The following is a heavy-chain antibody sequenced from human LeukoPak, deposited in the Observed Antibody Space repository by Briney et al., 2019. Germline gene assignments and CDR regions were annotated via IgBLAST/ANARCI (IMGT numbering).Heavy chain of an antibody. CDR1: GFTFSSFA. CDR2: ISGSGGST. CDR3: AKGPYYTFSSGGDY. J-gene: IGHJ4*01. Sequence: GGSLRLSCAASGFTFSSFAMNWVRQAPGKGLEWVSAISGSGGSTYYADSVKGRFTISRDDSKNTLYLQMNSLRAEDTAVYYCAKGPYYTFSSGGDYWGLGTLVTVSS. D-gene: IGHD3-3*01. V-gene: IGHV3-23*01.